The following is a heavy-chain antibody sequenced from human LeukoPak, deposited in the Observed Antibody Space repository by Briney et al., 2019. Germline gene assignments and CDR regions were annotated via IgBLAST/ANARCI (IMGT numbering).Heavy chain of an antibody. CDR1: GYTFTSYY. V-gene: IGHV1-46*01. J-gene: IGHJ3*02. D-gene: IGHD3-10*01. Sequence: GASVKVSCKASGYTFTSYYMHWVRQAPGQGLEWMGIINPSGGSTSYAQKFQGRVTMTRDTSTSTVYMELSSLRSEDTAVYYCARDTLWFGELSLPFDIWGQGTMVTVSS. CDR2: INPSGGST. CDR3: ARDTLWFGELSLPFDI.